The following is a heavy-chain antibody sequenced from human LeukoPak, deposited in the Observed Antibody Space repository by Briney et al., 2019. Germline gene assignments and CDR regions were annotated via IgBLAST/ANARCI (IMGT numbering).Heavy chain of an antibody. Sequence: GGSLRLSCAASGFTFSSYGMHWVRQAPGKGLEWVAVISYDGSNKYYADSVKGRFTISRDNSKNTLYLQMNSLRAEDTAVYYCAKDHGAEEVVTLAYWGQGTLVTVSS. D-gene: IGHD4-23*01. J-gene: IGHJ4*02. CDR2: ISYDGSNK. CDR3: AKDHGAEEVVTLAY. V-gene: IGHV3-30*18. CDR1: GFTFSSYG.